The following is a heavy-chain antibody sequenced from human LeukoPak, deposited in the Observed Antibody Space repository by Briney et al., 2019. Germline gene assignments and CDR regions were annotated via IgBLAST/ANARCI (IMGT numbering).Heavy chain of an antibody. Sequence: SETLSLTCTVSGGSISSNYWNWIRQPAGKGLEWIGRIYTSRSTNYNPSLKSRVTMSVDRSKNQLSLNLTSVTAADTAVYYCARDPSPILAGRRYWYFDLWGRGTLVTVSS. J-gene: IGHJ2*01. CDR1: GGSISSNY. CDR3: ARDPSPILAGRRYWYFDL. CDR2: IYTSRST. V-gene: IGHV4-4*07. D-gene: IGHD2-8*02.